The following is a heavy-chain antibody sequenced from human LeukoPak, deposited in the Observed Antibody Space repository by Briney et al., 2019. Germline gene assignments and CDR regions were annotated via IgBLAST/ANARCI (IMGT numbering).Heavy chain of an antibody. CDR1: GGTFSSYA. J-gene: IGHJ3*02. CDR2: IIPIFGTA. D-gene: IGHD2/OR15-2a*01. V-gene: IGHV1-69*06. Sequence: GASVKVSCKASGGTFSSYAISWVRQAPGQGLEWMGGIIPIFGTANYAQKFQGRVTITADKSTSTAYMELSSLRSENTAVYYCARDLYFNAFDIWGQGTMVTVSS. CDR3: ARDLYFNAFDI.